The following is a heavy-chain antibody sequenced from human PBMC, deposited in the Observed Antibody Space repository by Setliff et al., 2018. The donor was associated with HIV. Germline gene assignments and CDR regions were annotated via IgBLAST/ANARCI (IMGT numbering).Heavy chain of an antibody. V-gene: IGHV1-3*01. J-gene: IGHJ4*02. D-gene: IGHD3-3*01. CDR1: GYTFTSYA. Sequence: ASVKVSCKTSGYTFTSYAMHWVRQAPGQRLEWMGWINAGNGNTKYSQKFQGRVTITRDTSASTAYMELSSLRSEDTAVYYCAREIRNYDFWSGYWEDHYFDSWGQGTLVTVSS. CDR2: INAGNGNT. CDR3: AREIRNYDFWSGYWEDHYFDS.